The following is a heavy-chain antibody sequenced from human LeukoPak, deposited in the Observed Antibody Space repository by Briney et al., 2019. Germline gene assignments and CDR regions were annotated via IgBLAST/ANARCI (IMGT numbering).Heavy chain of an antibody. V-gene: IGHV3-11*04. CDR3: ARVRDDFWSTYFDY. Sequence: GGSLRLSCAASGFTFSDYYMSWIRQAPGKGLEWVSYISSSGSTIYYADSVKGRFTISRDNAKNSLYLQMNSLRAEDTAVYYCARVRDDFWSTYFDYWGQGTLVTVSS. CDR2: ISSSGSTI. D-gene: IGHD3-3*01. CDR1: GFTFSDYY. J-gene: IGHJ4*02.